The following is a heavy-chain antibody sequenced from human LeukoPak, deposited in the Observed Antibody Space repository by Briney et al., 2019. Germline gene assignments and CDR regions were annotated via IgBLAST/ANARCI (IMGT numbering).Heavy chain of an antibody. CDR3: SKDPINWGSIYFDC. CDR1: GFTFSNYA. D-gene: IGHD7-27*01. CDR2: ISGSSDNT. J-gene: IGHJ4*02. Sequence: GESLRLSCEAAGFTFSNYAMSWVRQAPGKGLEGVSSISGSSDNTNYADSVKGRFTISRDNSKNILYLQMNSLTAEDTAVYWCSKDPINWGSIYFDCWGQGTPVTVSS. V-gene: IGHV3-23*01.